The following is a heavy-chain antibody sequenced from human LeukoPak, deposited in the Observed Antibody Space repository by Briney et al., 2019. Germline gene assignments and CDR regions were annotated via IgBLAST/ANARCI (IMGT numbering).Heavy chain of an antibody. V-gene: IGHV1-18*01. Sequence: ASVKVSCKASGYTFTSYGISWVRQAPGQGLEWMGWISAYNGNTNYAQKLQGRVTMTTDTSTSTAYMELSSLRSEDTAVYYCARGGADSGSYSYYFDYWGQGTLVTVSS. CDR1: GYTFTSYG. J-gene: IGHJ4*02. CDR3: ARGGADSGSYSYYFDY. CDR2: ISAYNGNT. D-gene: IGHD3-10*01.